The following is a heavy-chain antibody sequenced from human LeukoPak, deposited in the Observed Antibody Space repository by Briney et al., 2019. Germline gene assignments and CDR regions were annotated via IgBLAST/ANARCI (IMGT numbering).Heavy chain of an antibody. D-gene: IGHD2-2*01. Sequence: ASVKVSCKSSGYTFTSYGISWVRQAPGQGLEWMGWISAYNGNTNYAQKLQGRVTMTTDTSTSTAHMELRSLRSDDTAVYYCARDWDIVVVPAAMRGPYFDYWGQGTLVTVSS. CDR2: ISAYNGNT. CDR3: ARDWDIVVVPAAMRGPYFDY. CDR1: GYTFTSYG. J-gene: IGHJ4*02. V-gene: IGHV1-18*01.